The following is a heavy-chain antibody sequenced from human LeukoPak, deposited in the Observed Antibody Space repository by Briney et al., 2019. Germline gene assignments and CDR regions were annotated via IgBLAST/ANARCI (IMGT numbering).Heavy chain of an antibody. D-gene: IGHD1-26*01. CDR3: ARGGSYHLPGDY. V-gene: IGHV4-30-2*01. CDR1: GGSISSGGYY. CDR2: IYHSGST. Sequence: SETLSLTCTVAGGSISSGGYYWSWIRQPPGKGLEWIGYIYHSGSTYYNPSLKSRVTISVDRSKNQFSLKLSSVTAADTAVYYCARGGSYHLPGDYWGQGTLVTVSS. J-gene: IGHJ4*02.